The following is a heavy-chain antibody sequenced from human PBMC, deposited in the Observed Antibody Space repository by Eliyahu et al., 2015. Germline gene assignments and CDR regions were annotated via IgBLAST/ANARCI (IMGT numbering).Heavy chain of an antibody. CDR1: GGTSSSYA. J-gene: IGHJ4*02. CDR2: IXPXXGRA. CDR3: ARERGADRDWYIGQPGYFDF. V-gene: IGHV1-69*06. Sequence: QVHLVQSGAEMKKPGSSVKVSCKASGGTSSSYAISWVRQAPGQGLEWMGGIXPXXGRANYAQKFQGRVTITADKSTSTVYMEVHNLKSEDTAVYYCARERGADRDWYIGQPGYFDFWGQGILVTVSS. D-gene: IGHD6-19*01.